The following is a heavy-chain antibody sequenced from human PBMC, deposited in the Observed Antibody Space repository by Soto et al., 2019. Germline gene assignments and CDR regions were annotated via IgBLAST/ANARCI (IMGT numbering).Heavy chain of an antibody. D-gene: IGHD5-18*01. J-gene: IGHJ6*02. Sequence: EVQVLESGGGLVQPGGSLRLSCAASGFSFGDYAMSWVRQAPGKGLEWVSGISGTGSRTSYADSGRGRFTISRDNVNNTLSLQRDSLRAEDTAVYYCARGGRYTYGYGDYSYGMDVWGQGTTVTVSS. CDR1: GFSFGDYA. V-gene: IGHV3-23*01. CDR2: ISGTGSRT. CDR3: ARGGRYTYGYGDYSYGMDV.